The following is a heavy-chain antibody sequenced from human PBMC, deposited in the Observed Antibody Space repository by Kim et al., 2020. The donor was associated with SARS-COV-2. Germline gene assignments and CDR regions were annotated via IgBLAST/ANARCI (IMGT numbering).Heavy chain of an antibody. Sequence: GGSLRLSCAASGFTFSSYGMHWVRQAPGKGLEWVAVIWYDGSNKYYADSVKGRFTIARDNSNNTLYLQMKSLRAEDTAVYYCARKPYDILTGYLYYFDYWGQGTLVTVSS. CDR3: ARKPYDILTGYLYYFDY. V-gene: IGHV3-33*01. CDR1: GFTFSSYG. CDR2: IWYDGSNK. D-gene: IGHD3-9*01. J-gene: IGHJ4*02.